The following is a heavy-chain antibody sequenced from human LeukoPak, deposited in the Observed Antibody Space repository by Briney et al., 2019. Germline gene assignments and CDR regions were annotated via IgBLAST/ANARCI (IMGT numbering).Heavy chain of an antibody. CDR3: ARDRYDILTGYYMYFDY. V-gene: IGHV3-74*01. Sequence: PGGSLRLSCAASGFTFSGYWIHWVRHVPGKGLVWLSRIHGDGRTTTYADSVKGRFTISRDNSKNTLFLQMNSLRAEDTAVYYCARDRYDILTGYYMYFDYWGQGSLVTVSS. D-gene: IGHD3-9*01. CDR1: GFTFSGYW. CDR2: IHGDGRTT. J-gene: IGHJ4*02.